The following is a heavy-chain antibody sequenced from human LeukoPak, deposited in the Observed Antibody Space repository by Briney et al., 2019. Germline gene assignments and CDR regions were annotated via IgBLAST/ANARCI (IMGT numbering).Heavy chain of an antibody. CDR1: GFIFSRYR. J-gene: IGHJ4*02. CDR2: ISDSSAYI. CDR3: ARDSGLGGHPSDY. Sequence: SGGSLRLSCAASGFIFSRYRMIWVRQAPGKGLEWVSCISDSSAYIYNADSVKGRFTISRNNARNLLYLQMSSLGAEDTALYYCARDSGLGGHPSDYWGQGTLVTVSS. V-gene: IGHV3-21*01. D-gene: IGHD2-15*01.